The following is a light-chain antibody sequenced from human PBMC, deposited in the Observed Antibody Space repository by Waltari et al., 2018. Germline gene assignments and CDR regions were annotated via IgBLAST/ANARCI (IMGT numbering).Light chain of an antibody. CDR2: ENR. J-gene: IGLJ7*01. Sequence: QSVLTQPPSVSTAPGQRVTISCSGGSSNIGNNYVSWYRQFPGTAPKLLIYENRGRPSGFPGRFSGSKAGTAATLDITGLQAGDEADYYCGTWDSSLSGAVFGGGTHLTVL. CDR3: GTWDSSLSGAV. V-gene: IGLV1-51*02. CDR1: SSNIGNNY.